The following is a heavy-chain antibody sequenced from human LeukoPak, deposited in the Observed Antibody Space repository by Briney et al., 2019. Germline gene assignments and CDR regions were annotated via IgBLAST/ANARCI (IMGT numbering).Heavy chain of an antibody. D-gene: IGHD6-13*01. J-gene: IGHJ4*02. CDR1: GGSISRSSYY. CDR2: IYYSGST. CDR3: ASRSIAAAHNPY. V-gene: IGHV4-39*01. Sequence: PSETLSLTCTVSGGSISRSSYYWGWIRQPPGKGLEWIGSIYYSGSTYYNPSLKSRVTISVDTSKNRFSLKLSSVTAADTAVYYCASRSIAAAHNPYWGQGTLVTVSS.